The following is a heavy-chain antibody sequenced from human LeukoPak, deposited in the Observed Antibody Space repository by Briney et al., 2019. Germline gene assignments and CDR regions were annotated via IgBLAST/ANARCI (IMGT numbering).Heavy chain of an antibody. Sequence: PSETLSLTCTVSGGSISSSNYYWGWIRQPPGKGLEWIGSIYYSGSTYYNPSLKSRVTISVDTSKNQFSLKLSSVTAADTAVYYCARQGYYYDSSGYHPSVLDYWGQGTLVTVSS. D-gene: IGHD3-22*01. V-gene: IGHV4-39*01. J-gene: IGHJ4*02. CDR2: IYYSGST. CDR1: GGSISSSNYY. CDR3: ARQGYYYDSSGYHPSVLDY.